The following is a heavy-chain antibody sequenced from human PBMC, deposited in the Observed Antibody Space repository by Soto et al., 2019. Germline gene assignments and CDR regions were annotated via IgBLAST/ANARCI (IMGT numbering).Heavy chain of an antibody. Sequence: GASVKVSCKASGYTFTSYGISWVRQAPGQGLEWMGWISAYNGNTNYAQKLQGRVTMTTDTSTSTAYMELRSLRSDDTAVYYCARVEKEYYDSSGYSYFDYWGQGPLVTVSS. CDR2: ISAYNGNT. D-gene: IGHD3-22*01. J-gene: IGHJ4*02. V-gene: IGHV1-18*01. CDR3: ARVEKEYYDSSGYSYFDY. CDR1: GYTFTSYG.